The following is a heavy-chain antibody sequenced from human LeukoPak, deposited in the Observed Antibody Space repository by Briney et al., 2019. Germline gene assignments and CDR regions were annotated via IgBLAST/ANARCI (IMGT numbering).Heavy chain of an antibody. CDR1: GGSFSGYY. CDR2: INHSGST. J-gene: IGHJ3*02. CDR3: ARGRGYSYTAFDI. Sequence: PSETLSLTCAVSGGSFSGYYWSWIRQPPGKGLEWIGEINHSGSTNYNPSLKSRVTISVDTSKNQFSLKLSSVTAADTAVYYCARGRGYSYTAFDIWGQGTMVAVSS. D-gene: IGHD5-18*01. V-gene: IGHV4-34*01.